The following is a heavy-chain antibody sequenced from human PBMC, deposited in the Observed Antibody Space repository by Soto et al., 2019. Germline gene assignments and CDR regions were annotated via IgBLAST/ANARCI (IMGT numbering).Heavy chain of an antibody. D-gene: IGHD6-19*01. V-gene: IGHV2-5*01. J-gene: IGHJ2*01. CDR3: AHRDEGAVPGNHYWYFDL. CDR1: GFSLSTSGVG. Sequence: QITLKESGPTLVKPTQTLTLTCTFSGFSLSTSGVGVGWIRQPPGKALEWLALVYWNDDKRYSPSLKSRLNITKDTSKNQVVLTMTNRDPVDTATYYCAHRDEGAVPGNHYWYFDLWGRGTLVTVSS. CDR2: VYWNDDK.